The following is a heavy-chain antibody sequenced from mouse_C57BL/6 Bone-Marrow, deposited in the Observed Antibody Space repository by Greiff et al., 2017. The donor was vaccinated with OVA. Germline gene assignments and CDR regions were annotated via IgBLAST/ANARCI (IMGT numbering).Heavy chain of an antibody. J-gene: IGHJ3*01. CDR2: ITHSGET. D-gene: IGHD4-1*01. V-gene: IGHV12-3*01. CDR3: AGDRDLTGVFAY. CDR1: GFPITSGYY. Sequence: QVQLKESGPGLVKPSQSLFLTCSITGFPITSGYYWIWIRQSPGKPLEWMGYITHSGETFYNPSLPSPISITRETSKNQVFLQLNSVTTDDTAMYYCAGDRDLTGVFAYWGQGTLVTVSA.